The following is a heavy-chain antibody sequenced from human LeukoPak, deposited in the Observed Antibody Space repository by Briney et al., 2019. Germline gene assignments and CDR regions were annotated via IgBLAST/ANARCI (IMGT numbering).Heavy chain of an antibody. J-gene: IGHJ4*02. D-gene: IGHD6-6*01. CDR1: GGSIGTYY. Sequence: SETLSLTCTVSGGSIGTYYWSWIRQPAGKGLEWIGRIYTSGSTNYNPSLKSRVTISVDTSKNQFSLKLSSVTAADTAVYYCARTYSSSSPREFDYWGQGTLVTVSS. V-gene: IGHV4-4*07. CDR2: IYTSGST. CDR3: ARTYSSSSPREFDY.